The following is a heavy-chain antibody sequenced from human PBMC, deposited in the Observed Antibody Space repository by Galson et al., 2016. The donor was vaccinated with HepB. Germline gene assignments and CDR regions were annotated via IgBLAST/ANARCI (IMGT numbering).Heavy chain of an antibody. CDR3: ARVASRPDYYYGMDV. D-gene: IGHD6-6*01. V-gene: IGHV4-61*02. CDR2: IYTSGTT. CDR1: GDSLNSSNFY. J-gene: IGHJ6*04. Sequence: TLSLTCTVSGDSLNSSNFYWGWIRQPAGKGLEWIGRIYTSGTTSYNPSLKSRVTISLDTSRNQFSLRLSSVTATDTAVYYCARVASRPDYYYGMDVWGKGTLVTVSS.